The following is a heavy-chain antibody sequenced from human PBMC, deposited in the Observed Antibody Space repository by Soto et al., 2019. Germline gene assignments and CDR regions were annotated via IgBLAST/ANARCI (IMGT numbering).Heavy chain of an antibody. CDR1: GASVNSGSYY. D-gene: IGHD4-17*01. CDR2: IYFTGST. V-gene: IGHV4-61*01. Sequence: QVQLQESGPGLVKPSETLFLTCSVSGASVNSGSYYWTWVRQPPGKGLEFIGYIYFTGSTNYNPSLKSRATITVDQSKIQFSLTLTSVTAADTAMYYCARMTTVTKIDYWGQGTPVSVSS. CDR3: ARMTTVTKIDY. J-gene: IGHJ4*02.